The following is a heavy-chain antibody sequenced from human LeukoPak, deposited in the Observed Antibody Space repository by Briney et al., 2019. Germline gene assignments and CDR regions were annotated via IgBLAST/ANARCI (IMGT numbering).Heavy chain of an antibody. CDR2: ISGSGGST. D-gene: IGHD3-10*01. J-gene: IGHJ6*03. CDR3: ARGRGAARPGYYYMDV. V-gene: IGHV3-23*01. Sequence: GGSLRLSCAASGFTFSSYAMSWVRQAPGKGLEWVSAISGSGGSTYYADSVKGRFTISRDNSKNTLYLQMNSLRAEDTAVYYCARGRGAARPGYYYMDVWGKGTTVTVSS. CDR1: GFTFSSYA.